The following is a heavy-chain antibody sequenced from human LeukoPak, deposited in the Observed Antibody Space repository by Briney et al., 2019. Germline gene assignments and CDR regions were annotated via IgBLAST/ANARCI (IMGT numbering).Heavy chain of an antibody. Sequence: ASVKVSCKASGYTFTGYYMHWVRQAPVQGLEWMGWINPYSGGTNYAQKFQGRVAMTRDTSISTAYMELSRLRSDDTAVYYCARDQGAGMNYYYMDVWGKGTTVTVSS. CDR3: ARDQGAGMNYYYMDV. D-gene: IGHD1-1*01. CDR1: GYTFTGYY. CDR2: INPYSGGT. V-gene: IGHV1-2*02. J-gene: IGHJ6*03.